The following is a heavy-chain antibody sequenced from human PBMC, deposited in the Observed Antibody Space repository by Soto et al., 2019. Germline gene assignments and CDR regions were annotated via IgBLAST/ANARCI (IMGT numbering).Heavy chain of an antibody. V-gene: IGHV4-4*07. CDR2: IYTSGST. J-gene: IGHJ4*02. CDR3: ASRFRAEPRNGGIEVEY. CDR1: GGSISSYY. D-gene: IGHD2-21*01. Sequence: SETLSLTCTVSGGSISSYYWSWIRQPAGKGLEWIGRIYTSGSTNYNPSLKSRVTMSVDTSKNQFSLKLSSVTAADTAVYYCASRFRAEPRNGGIEVEYWGQGTLVTVSS.